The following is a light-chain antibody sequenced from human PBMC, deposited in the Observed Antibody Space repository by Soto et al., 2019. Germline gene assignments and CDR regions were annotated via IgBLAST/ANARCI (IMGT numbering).Light chain of an antibody. J-gene: IGKJ4*01. CDR1: QSVSSN. CDR2: GAS. CDR3: QQYNDWPPLT. Sequence: EIEMTQPPATLSVSPGERATLSCRASQSVSSNLAWYQQKPGQTPRLLVYGASTRATGVPVRFSGSGSGTEFNLTISSLQSEDFAVYYCQQYNDWPPLTFGGGTKVEIK. V-gene: IGKV3-15*01.